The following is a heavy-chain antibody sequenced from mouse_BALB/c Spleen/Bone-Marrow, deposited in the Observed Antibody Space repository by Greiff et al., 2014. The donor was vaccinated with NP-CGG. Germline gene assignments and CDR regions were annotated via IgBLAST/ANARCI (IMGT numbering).Heavy chain of an antibody. CDR1: GFNIKDTY. V-gene: IGHV14-3*02. Sequence: EVQLQQSGAELVKPGASVKLSCTASGFNIKDTYMHWVKQRPEQGLEWIGRIYPANGTTKYDQKFQGKATITADTSSNTAYLQLSSLTSEDTAVYYCASYYYCVAFFAYWGQGTPVTVS. D-gene: IGHD1-1*01. J-gene: IGHJ3*01. CDR3: ASYYYCVAFFAY. CDR2: IYPANGTT.